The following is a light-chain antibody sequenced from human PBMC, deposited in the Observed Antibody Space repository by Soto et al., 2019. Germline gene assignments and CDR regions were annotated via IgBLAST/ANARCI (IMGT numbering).Light chain of an antibody. V-gene: IGKV3-20*01. CDR3: QQYGSSPPT. J-gene: IGKJ1*01. CDR1: RSVRSF. Sequence: EILLTQSPGTLSLSPGERATLSCRASRSVRSFLSWYQHKPGQAPRLLKSGASSRATGIPDRFSGSGSGTDFTLTINRLEPEDFAVYYCQQYGSSPPTSGQGTKVEIK. CDR2: GAS.